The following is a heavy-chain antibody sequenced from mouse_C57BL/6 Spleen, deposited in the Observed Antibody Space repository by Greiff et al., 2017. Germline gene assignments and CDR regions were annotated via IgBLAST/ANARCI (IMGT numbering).Heavy chain of an antibody. CDR3: ARNPPYYYGSSCYAMDY. J-gene: IGHJ4*01. CDR2: ILPGSGST. V-gene: IGHV1-9*01. D-gene: IGHD1-1*01. Sequence: VQLQQSGAELMKPGASVKLSCKATGYTFTGYWIEWVKQRPGHGLEWIGEILPGSGSTNYNEKFKGKATFTADTSSNTAYMQLSSLTTEDSAIYYCARNPPYYYGSSCYAMDYWGQGTSVTVSS. CDR1: GYTFTGYW.